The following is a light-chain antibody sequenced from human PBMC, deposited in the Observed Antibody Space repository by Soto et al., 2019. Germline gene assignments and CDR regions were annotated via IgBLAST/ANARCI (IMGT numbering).Light chain of an antibody. CDR1: SSDVGGYNY. Sequence: QSALTQPASVSGSPGQSINISCSGTSSDVGGYNYVSWYQQHPGKAPKLMIFEVSNRPSGVSHRFSGSKSGNTASLTISGLQTEDEADYYCTSYTSRSTLVFGGGTKVTVL. CDR3: TSYTSRSTLV. CDR2: EVS. J-gene: IGLJ3*02. V-gene: IGLV2-14*01.